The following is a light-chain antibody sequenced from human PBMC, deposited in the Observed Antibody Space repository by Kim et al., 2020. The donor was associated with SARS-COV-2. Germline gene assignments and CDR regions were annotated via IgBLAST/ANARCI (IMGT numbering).Light chain of an antibody. CDR1: SSDVGGYNY. CDR2: DVS. J-gene: IGLJ3*02. CDR3: SSYTSSSTPWV. V-gene: IGLV2-14*03. Sequence: QSALTQPASVSGSPGQSIAISCTGTSSDVGGYNYVSWYQQHPGKAPKLIVYDVSDRPSGVSNRFSGSKSGNTASLTISGLQAEDEAHYYCSSYTSSSTPWVFGGGTQLTVL.